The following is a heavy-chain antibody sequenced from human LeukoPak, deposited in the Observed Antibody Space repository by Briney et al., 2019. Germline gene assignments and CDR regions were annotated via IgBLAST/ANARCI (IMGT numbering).Heavy chain of an antibody. Sequence: SQTLSLTCTVSGGSISSGSYYWSWIRQPPGKGLEWIGEINHSGSTNYNPSLRSRVTISLDRSKKKFSLKLTSVTAADTAVYFCARGAEYYAIWRGYAGYSDYWGQGISVTVSS. CDR2: INHSGST. D-gene: IGHD3-3*01. J-gene: IGHJ4*02. CDR3: ARGAEYYAIWRGYAGYSDY. CDR1: GGSISSGSYY. V-gene: IGHV4-30-2*01.